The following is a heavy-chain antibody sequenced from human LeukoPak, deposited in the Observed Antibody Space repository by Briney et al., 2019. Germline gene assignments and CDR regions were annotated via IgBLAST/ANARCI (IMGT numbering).Heavy chain of an antibody. V-gene: IGHV3-15*01. J-gene: IGHJ4*02. Sequence: PGGSLRLSCAASGFTFSNAWMSWVRQAPGKGLEWVGRIKSKTDGGTTDYAAPVKGRFTISRDDSKNTLYPQMNSLKTEDTAVYYCTAQIRNYDFWSGYYHFDYWGQGTLVTVSS. D-gene: IGHD3-3*01. CDR2: IKSKTDGGTT. CDR1: GFTFSNAW. CDR3: TAQIRNYDFWSGYYHFDY.